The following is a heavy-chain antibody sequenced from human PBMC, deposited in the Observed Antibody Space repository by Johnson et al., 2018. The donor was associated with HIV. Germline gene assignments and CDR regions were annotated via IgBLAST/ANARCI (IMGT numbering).Heavy chain of an antibody. D-gene: IGHD1-26*01. CDR2: INWNGGST. CDR1: GITFSSYE. V-gene: IGHV3-20*04. CDR3: AKEVGATPYAAFDI. Sequence: VQLVESGGGLVQPGGSLRLSCAASGITFSSYEMNWVRQAPGKGLEWVASINWNGGSTGYEDSVKGRFTISRDNAKNSLYLQMNSLRAEDTALYYCAKEVGATPYAAFDIWGQGTMVTVSS. J-gene: IGHJ3*02.